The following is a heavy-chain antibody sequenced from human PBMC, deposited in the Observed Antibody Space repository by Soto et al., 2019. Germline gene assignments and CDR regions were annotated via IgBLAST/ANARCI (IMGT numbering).Heavy chain of an antibody. V-gene: IGHV1-18*01. D-gene: IGHD3-3*01. Sequence: ASVKVSCKASGSTFTSYGISWVRQAPGQGLEWMGWISAYNGNTNYAQKLQGRVTMTTDTSTSTAYMELRSLRSDDTAVYYCARDRAITIFGVVIIVSDAFDIWDQGTMVTVSS. CDR3: ARDRAITIFGVVIIVSDAFDI. CDR1: GSTFTSYG. CDR2: ISAYNGNT. J-gene: IGHJ3*02.